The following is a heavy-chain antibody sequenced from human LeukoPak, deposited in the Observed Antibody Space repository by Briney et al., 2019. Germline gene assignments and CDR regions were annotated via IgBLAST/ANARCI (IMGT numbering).Heavy chain of an antibody. V-gene: IGHV3-48*03. J-gene: IGHJ3*02. Sequence: PGGSLRLSCAASGFTFSSYEMNWVRQAPGKGLEWVSYISSSGSTIYYADSVKGRFTISRDNSKNTLYLQMNSLRAEDTAVYYCAKGGVEMATIGAFDIWGQGTMVTVSS. CDR2: ISSSGSTI. CDR3: AKGGVEMATIGAFDI. D-gene: IGHD5-24*01. CDR1: GFTFSSYE.